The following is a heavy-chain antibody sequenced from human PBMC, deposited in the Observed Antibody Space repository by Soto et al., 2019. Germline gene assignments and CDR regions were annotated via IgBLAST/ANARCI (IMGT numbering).Heavy chain of an antibody. V-gene: IGHV1-69*02. CDR2: IIPILGIA. CDR1: GGTFSSYT. CDR3: ARGFNYCSGGSCYLDY. J-gene: IGHJ4*02. Sequence: SVKVSCKASGGTFSSYTISWVRQAPGQGLEWMGRIIPILGIANYAQKFQGRVTITADKSTSTAYMELSSLRSEDTAVYYCARGFNYCSGGSCYLDYWGQGTLVTVSS. D-gene: IGHD2-15*01.